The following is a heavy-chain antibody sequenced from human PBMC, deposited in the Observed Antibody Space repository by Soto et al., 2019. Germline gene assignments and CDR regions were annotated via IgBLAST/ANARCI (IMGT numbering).Heavy chain of an antibody. CDR3: TTGIYYDILTGYHNVAY. D-gene: IGHD3-9*01. CDR2: IKSKTDGGTA. V-gene: IGHV3-15*01. CDR1: GFNLSHPW. J-gene: IGHJ4*02. Sequence: VGSLRLSCVASGFNLSHPWMTWVRQAAGKGLEWVGRIKSKTDGGTADYAAPVKGRATISRDDSKNTVYLQMNSLKTEDTAVYYCTTGIYYDILTGYHNVAYWGQGALVTVSS.